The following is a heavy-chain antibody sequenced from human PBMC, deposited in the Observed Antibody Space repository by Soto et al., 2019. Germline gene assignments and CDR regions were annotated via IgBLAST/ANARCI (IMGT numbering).Heavy chain of an antibody. J-gene: IGHJ5*02. D-gene: IGHD6-6*01. V-gene: IGHV4-59*01. Sequence: PSETLSLTCTVPGGSIRSYYGGWIRQPPGKGLEWIGYIYYRGSTNYNPSLRSRVTISVDTSKNQFSLKLSSVTAADTAVYYCARGYSSSWWFDPWGQGTLVTVSS. CDR1: GGSIRSYY. CDR2: IYYRGST. CDR3: ARGYSSSWWFDP.